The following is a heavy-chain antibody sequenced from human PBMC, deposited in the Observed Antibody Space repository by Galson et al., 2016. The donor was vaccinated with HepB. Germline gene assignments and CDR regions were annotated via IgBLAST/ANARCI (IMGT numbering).Heavy chain of an antibody. Sequence: SLRLSCAASGFMFSSYGMHWVRQAPGKGLEWVAVIWYDGSNKYFADSVKGRFTISRDNSKNTLYLQMNSLRAEDTAVYYCARDNQGYCTNGVCNALSFWGQGTLVTVSS. CDR1: GFMFSSYG. D-gene: IGHD2-8*01. CDR2: IWYDGSNK. V-gene: IGHV3-33*01. CDR3: ARDNQGYCTNGVCNALSF. J-gene: IGHJ4*02.